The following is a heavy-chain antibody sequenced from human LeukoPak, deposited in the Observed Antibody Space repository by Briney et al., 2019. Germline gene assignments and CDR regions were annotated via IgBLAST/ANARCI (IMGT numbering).Heavy chain of an antibody. J-gene: IGHJ4*02. D-gene: IGHD3-22*01. V-gene: IGHV5-51*01. Sequence: GESLKISCKGSGYDFTKYWIGWMRQMPGKGLEWMGLIYPGDSDTRYSPSFQGQVTISADKSISTAYLQWSSLKASDTAMYYCARPLHTYYYDSSGYPTQFDYWGQGTLVTVSS. CDR1: GYDFTKYW. CDR3: ARPLHTYYYDSSGYPTQFDY. CDR2: IYPGDSDT.